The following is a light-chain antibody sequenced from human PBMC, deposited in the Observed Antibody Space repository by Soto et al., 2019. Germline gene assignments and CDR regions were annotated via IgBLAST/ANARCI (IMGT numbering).Light chain of an antibody. J-gene: IGKJ1*01. CDR2: GAS. CDR3: QQYDLSHRWT. CDR1: QYINTR. Sequence: EIWLTQSPATLSSFPGDRVTLSCWASQYINTRLAWYQQKPGQAPRLLIYGASSRATGIPDRFSGSGSGIDFTLTISRLEPEDFAVYYCQQYDLSHRWTFGHGTKVDIK. V-gene: IGKV3-20*01.